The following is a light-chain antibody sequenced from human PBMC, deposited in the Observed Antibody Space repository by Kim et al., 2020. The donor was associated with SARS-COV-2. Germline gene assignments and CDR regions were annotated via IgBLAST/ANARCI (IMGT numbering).Light chain of an antibody. CDR3: KSRDSRGKVV. Sequence: VALGQKVRITCQGDSLRNYYATWYQQKARQAPVLVLYAKDKRPSGVPDRFSGSTSGNTASLTITGAQAADEADYYCKSRDSRGKVVFGGGTKVTVL. CDR1: SLRNYY. J-gene: IGLJ2*01. CDR2: AKD. V-gene: IGLV3-19*01.